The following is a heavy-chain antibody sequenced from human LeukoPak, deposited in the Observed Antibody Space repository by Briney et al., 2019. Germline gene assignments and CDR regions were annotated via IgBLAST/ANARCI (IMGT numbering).Heavy chain of an antibody. V-gene: IGHV3-9*01. CDR1: GFTFDDYA. CDR2: IGWNNGNR. J-gene: IGHJ4*02. D-gene: IGHD3-22*01. CDR3: AKDMGSHYNDSNGPPFDY. Sequence: PGGSLRLSCEASGFTFDDYAMQWVRQIPGKGLEWVSGIGWNNGNRGYADSVRGRFTISRDNAKNSLYLQMNSLRVEDTALYYCAKDMGSHYNDSNGPPFDYWGQGTLVTVSS.